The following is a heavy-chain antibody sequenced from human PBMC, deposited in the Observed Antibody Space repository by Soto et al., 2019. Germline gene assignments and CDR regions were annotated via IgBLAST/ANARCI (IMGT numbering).Heavy chain of an antibody. CDR2: IYPGDSDT. J-gene: IGHJ6*02. D-gene: IGHD6-13*01. Sequence: GESLKISCKGSGYSFTSYWIGWVRQMPGKGLEWMGIIYPGDSDTRYSPSFQGQVTISADKPISTAYLQWSSLKASDTAMYYCAATIIAAVGTGYYYGMDVWGQGTTVTVSS. CDR3: AATIIAAVGTGYYYGMDV. CDR1: GYSFTSYW. V-gene: IGHV5-51*04.